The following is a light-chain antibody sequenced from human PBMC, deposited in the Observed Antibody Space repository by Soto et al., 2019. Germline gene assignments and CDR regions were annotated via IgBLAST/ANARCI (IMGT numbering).Light chain of an antibody. CDR2: GAS. CDR1: QSVSNSY. Sequence: VLAQWRDTLSPDQGERATLSCRASQSVSNSYLARYQQKPGQAPRLLIYGASSRATGIPDRFSGSGSGTAVSPPISSLEPDDYAAYYYQQYGSTHTCTFGQGTRVDMK. CDR3: QQYGSTHTCT. V-gene: IGKV3-20*01. J-gene: IGKJ1*01.